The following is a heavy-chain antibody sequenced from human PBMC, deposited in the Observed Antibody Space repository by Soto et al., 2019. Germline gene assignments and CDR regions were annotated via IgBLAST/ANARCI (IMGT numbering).Heavy chain of an antibody. D-gene: IGHD6-6*01. CDR1: GGTFSSYA. J-gene: IGHJ5*02. CDR3: ARDHLAARPAVWFDP. CDR2: IIPIFGTA. V-gene: IGHV1-69*13. Sequence: GASVKVSCKASGGTFSSYAISWVRQAPGQGLEWMGGIIPIFGTANYAQKFQGRVTITADESTSTAYMELSSLRSEDTAVYYCARDHLAARPAVWFDPWGQGTLVTVSS.